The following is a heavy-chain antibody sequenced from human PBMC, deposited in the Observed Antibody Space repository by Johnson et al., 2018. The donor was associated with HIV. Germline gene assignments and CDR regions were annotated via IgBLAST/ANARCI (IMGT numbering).Heavy chain of an antibody. J-gene: IGHJ3*01. CDR1: GFTFSSYW. V-gene: IGHV3-7*01. CDR3: AKWWFRELLPNAFDL. CDR2: IKQDGSEK. Sequence: VQLVESGGGLVQPGGSLRLSCAASGFTFSSYWMSWVRQAPGKGLEWVANIKQDGSEKYYVDSVKGRFTISRDNSKNTLYLQMNSLRAEDTAVYYCAKWWFRELLPNAFDLWGQGTMVTVSS. D-gene: IGHD3-10*01.